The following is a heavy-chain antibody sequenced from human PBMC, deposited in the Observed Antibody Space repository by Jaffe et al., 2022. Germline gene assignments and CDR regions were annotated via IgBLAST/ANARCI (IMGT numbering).Heavy chain of an antibody. CDR2: ISSSGSTI. CDR3: ARAAEGAWGLYGHYMDV. CDR1: GFTFSSYE. J-gene: IGHJ6*03. V-gene: IGHV3-48*03. D-gene: IGHD3-16*01. Sequence: EVQLVESGGGLVQPGGSLRLSCAASGFTFSSYEMNWVRQAPGKGLEWVSYISSSGSTIYYADSVKGRFTISRDNAKNSLYLQMNSLRAEDTAVYYCARAAEGAWGLYGHYMDVWGKGTTVTVSS.